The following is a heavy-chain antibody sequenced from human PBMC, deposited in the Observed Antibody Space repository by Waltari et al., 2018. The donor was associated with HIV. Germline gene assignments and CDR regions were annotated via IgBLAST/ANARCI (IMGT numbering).Heavy chain of an antibody. J-gene: IGHJ6*02. Sequence: PGQGLEWMGGIIPIFGTANYAQKFQGRVTITADESTSTAYMELSSLRSEDTAVYYCARTLDYDFWSGYYTPDYYYGMDVWGQGTTVTVSS. CDR2: IIPIFGTA. CDR3: ARTLDYDFWSGYYTPDYYYGMDV. D-gene: IGHD3-3*01. V-gene: IGHV1-69*01.